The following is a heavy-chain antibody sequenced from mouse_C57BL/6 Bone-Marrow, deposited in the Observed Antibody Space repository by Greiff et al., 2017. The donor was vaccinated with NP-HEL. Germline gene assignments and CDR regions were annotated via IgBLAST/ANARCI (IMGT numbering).Heavy chain of an antibody. D-gene: IGHD2-5*01. V-gene: IGHV1-85*01. CDR1: GYTFTSYD. CDR3: AGSNYGYFDY. Sequence: VHLVESGPELVKPGASVKLSCKASGYTFTSYDINWVKQRPGQGLEWIGWIYPRDGSTKYNEKFKGKATLTVDTSSSTAYMELHSLTSEDSAVYFCAGSNYGYFDYWGQGTTLTVSS. J-gene: IGHJ2*01. CDR2: IYPRDGST.